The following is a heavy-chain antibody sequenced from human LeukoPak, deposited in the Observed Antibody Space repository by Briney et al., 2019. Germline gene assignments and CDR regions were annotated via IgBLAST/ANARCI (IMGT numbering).Heavy chain of an antibody. V-gene: IGHV3-23*01. J-gene: IGHJ4*02. Sequence: LPGGSLRLSCAASGFTFSSYAMSWVRQAPGKGLEWVSAISGSGGSTYYADSVKGRFTISRDNSKNTLYLQMNSLRAEDTAVYYCAKDRLYSSGWTKRTGFFDYWGQGTLVTVSS. D-gene: IGHD6-19*01. CDR1: GFTFSSYA. CDR3: AKDRLYSSGWTKRTGFFDY. CDR2: ISGSGGST.